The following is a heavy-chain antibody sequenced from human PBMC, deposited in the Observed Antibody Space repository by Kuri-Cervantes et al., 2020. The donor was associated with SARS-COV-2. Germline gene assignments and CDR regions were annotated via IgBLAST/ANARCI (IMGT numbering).Heavy chain of an antibody. CDR3: ARAGVGDFWSGYYGMDV. D-gene: IGHD3-3*01. V-gene: IGHV4-31*02. CDR2: IYYSGST. J-gene: IGHJ6*02. Sequence: SCTVSGGSISSGGYYWSWIRQHLGKGLEWIGYIYYSGSTYYNPSLKSRVTISVDTSKNQFSLKLSSVTAADTAVYYCARAGVGDFWSGYYGMDVWGQGTTVTVSS. CDR1: GGSISSGGYY.